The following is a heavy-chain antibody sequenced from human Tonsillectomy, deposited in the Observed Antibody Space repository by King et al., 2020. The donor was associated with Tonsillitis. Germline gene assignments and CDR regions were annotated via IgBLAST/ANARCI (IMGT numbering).Heavy chain of an antibody. CDR3: VRYSSGFDY. Sequence: VQLVESGGGVVQRGKSLRLSCAASGFTFSSYTMHWVRQAPGKGLEWVALISYDGSKKYYADSAKGRFTISRDNSKNTLYLEMTSLRADDTSFYYCVRYSSGFDYWGKGTLVIVSS. CDR1: GFTFSSYT. CDR2: ISYDGSKK. V-gene: IGHV3-30-3*01. J-gene: IGHJ4*02. D-gene: IGHD6-19*01.